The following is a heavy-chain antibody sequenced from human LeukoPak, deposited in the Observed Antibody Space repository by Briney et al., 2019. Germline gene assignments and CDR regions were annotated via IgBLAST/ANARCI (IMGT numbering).Heavy chain of an antibody. CDR1: GYTFTSYA. CDR2: INPNTGNP. D-gene: IGHD4/OR15-4a*01. J-gene: IGHJ3*02. Sequence: ASVKVFCKASGYTFTSYAMNWVRQAPGQGLEWMGWINPNTGNPTYAQGFTGRFVFSLDTSVSTTYLQISSLKAEDTAVYYCARDLTTMVADDTFDIWGQGTMVTVSS. CDR3: ARDLTTMVADDTFDI. V-gene: IGHV7-4-1*02.